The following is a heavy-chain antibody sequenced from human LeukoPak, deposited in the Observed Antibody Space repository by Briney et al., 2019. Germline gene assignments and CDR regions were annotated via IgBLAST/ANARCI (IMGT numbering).Heavy chain of an antibody. CDR3: ARRFSVTGTRSWDY. V-gene: IGHV4-34*01. CDR2: INHSGST. CDR1: GGSFSGYY. J-gene: IGHJ4*02. D-gene: IGHD1-7*01. Sequence: SETLSLTCAVYGGSFSGYYWSWIRQPPGKGLEWIGEINHSGSTNYNPSLKSRVTISVDTSKNQFSLKLSSVTAADTAVYYCARRFSVTGTRSWDYWGQGTLVTVSS.